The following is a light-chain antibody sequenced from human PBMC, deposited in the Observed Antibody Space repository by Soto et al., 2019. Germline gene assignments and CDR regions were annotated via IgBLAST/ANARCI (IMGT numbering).Light chain of an antibody. CDR2: EGT. J-gene: IGLJ2*01. CDR3: CSYAGSYTFV. V-gene: IGLV2-23*01. Sequence: QSVLTQPASVSGSPGQSISISCTGTSSDVVTYNLVSWYQQHPGKAPTVLIYEGTKRPSGVPDRFSGSKSGNTASLTISGLQAEDEADYYCCSYAGSYTFVFGGGTKVNVL. CDR1: SSDVVTYNL.